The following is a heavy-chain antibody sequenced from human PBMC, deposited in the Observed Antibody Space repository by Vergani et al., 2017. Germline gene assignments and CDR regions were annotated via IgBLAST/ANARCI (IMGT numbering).Heavy chain of an antibody. Sequence: EVQLVESGGGLIQPGGSLRLSCAASGFTVSSNYMSWVRQAPGKGLEWVSVIYSGGSTYYADSVKGRFTISRDNSKNTLYLQMNSLRAEDTAVYYCARVSGLRSGDFDYWGQGTLVTVSS. D-gene: IGHD3-3*01. CDR2: IYSGGST. CDR3: ARVSGLRSGDFDY. V-gene: IGHV3-53*01. J-gene: IGHJ4*02. CDR1: GFTVSSNY.